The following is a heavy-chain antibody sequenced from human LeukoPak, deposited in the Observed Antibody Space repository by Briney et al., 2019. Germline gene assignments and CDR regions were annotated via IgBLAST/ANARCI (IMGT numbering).Heavy chain of an antibody. CDR2: IHYSGST. CDR1: GGTISSYY. V-gene: IGHV4-59*08. J-gene: IGHJ4*02. CDR3: ARWYSSGWAFDY. D-gene: IGHD6-19*01. Sequence: PSETLSLTCTVSGGTISSYYWNWIRQPPGKGLEWIGYIHYSGSTKYNPSLKSRVTISVDTSKNQFSLELISVTAADTAVYYCARWYSSGWAFDYWGQGTLVTVSS.